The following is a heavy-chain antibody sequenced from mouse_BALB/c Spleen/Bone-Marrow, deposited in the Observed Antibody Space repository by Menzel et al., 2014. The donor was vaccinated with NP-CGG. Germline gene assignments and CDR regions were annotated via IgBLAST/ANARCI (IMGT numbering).Heavy chain of an antibody. J-gene: IGHJ1*01. CDR1: GFTFTDYY. CDR2: IRNKAKGYTT. V-gene: IGHV7-3*02. D-gene: IGHD3-3*01. CDR3: ARDENVGIYWYFDV. Sequence: EVKLVESGGGLVQPGGSLRLSCETSGFTFTDYYVSWVRQPPGKALEWLGFIRNKAKGYTTDYSASVKGRFTISRDNSQSISYLQMNTLRAEDSATYYCARDENVGIYWYFDVWGAGTTVTVSS.